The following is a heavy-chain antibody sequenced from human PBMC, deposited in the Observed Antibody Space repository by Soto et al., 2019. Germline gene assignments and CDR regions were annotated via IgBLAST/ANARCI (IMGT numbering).Heavy chain of an antibody. V-gene: IGHV3-33*01. J-gene: IGHJ4*02. Sequence: QVQLVESGGGVVQPGKSLRLSCAASGCIFSDYGIHWVRQAPGKGLEWVALIWYDGSKKYYADSVKGRFTVSRDNINSTLYLEMNSLRVEDSAVYYCAREGAVAGSQDFWGQGTLVTVSS. CDR1: GCIFSDYG. CDR3: AREGAVAGSQDF. D-gene: IGHD6-19*01. CDR2: IWYDGSKK.